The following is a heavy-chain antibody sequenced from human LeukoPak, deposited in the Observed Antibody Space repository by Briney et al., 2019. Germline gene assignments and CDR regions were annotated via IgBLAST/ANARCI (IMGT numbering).Heavy chain of an antibody. CDR2: ISYDGSNK. D-gene: IGHD6-19*01. V-gene: IGHV3-30*04. CDR3: AREALPTTSGPGEYFQH. Sequence: PGGSLRLSCAASGFTFSSYAMHWVRQAPGKGLEWVAVISYDGSNKYYADSVKGRFTISRDNSKNTLYLQMNSLRAEDTAVYYCAREALPTTSGPGEYFQHWGQGTLVTVSS. J-gene: IGHJ1*01. CDR1: GFTFSSYA.